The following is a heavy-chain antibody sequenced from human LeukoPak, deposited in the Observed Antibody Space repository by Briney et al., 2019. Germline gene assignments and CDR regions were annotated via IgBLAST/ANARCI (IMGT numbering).Heavy chain of an antibody. CDR3: ARSGGYCSSTTCYYYSGMDV. J-gene: IGHJ6*02. CDR1: GFTFSAYS. D-gene: IGHD2-2*01. V-gene: IGHV3-30*04. Sequence: GGSLRLSCAASGFTFSAYSMHWVRQAPGKGLEWVAVISYDGSIKYYADSVKGRFTISRDNSKNTLYLQMNSLRAEDTAVYYRARSGGYCSSTTCYYYSGMDVWGQGTTVTVSS. CDR2: ISYDGSIK.